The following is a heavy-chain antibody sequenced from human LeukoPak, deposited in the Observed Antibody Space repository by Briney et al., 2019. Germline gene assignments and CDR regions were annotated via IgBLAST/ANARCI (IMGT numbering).Heavy chain of an antibody. V-gene: IGHV4-34*01. CDR3: ARMDCTNGVCYKGGFDY. D-gene: IGHD2-8*01. CDR2: INHSGST. Sequence: PSETLSLTCTVSGDSISSYYWSWIRQPPGKGLEWIGEINHSGSTNYNPSLKSRVTISVDTSKNQFSLKLSSVTAADTAVYYCARMDCTNGVCYKGGFDYWGQGTLVTVSS. CDR1: GDSISSYY. J-gene: IGHJ4*02.